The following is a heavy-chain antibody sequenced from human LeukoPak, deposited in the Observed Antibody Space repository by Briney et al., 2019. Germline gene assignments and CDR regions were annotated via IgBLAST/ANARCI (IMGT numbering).Heavy chain of an antibody. D-gene: IGHD4-17*01. V-gene: IGHV3-66*01. CDR2: IYSGGST. CDR3: AKGDGEIPDNWFDP. CDR1: GLTISNNF. J-gene: IGHJ5*02. Sequence: GGSLRLSCAASGLTISNNFMGWVRQAPGKGLEWVSLIYSGGSTYSPDSVKGRFTISRDNSKNTVFLQMNSLRAEDTAVYYCAKGDGEIPDNWFDPWGQGTLVTVSS.